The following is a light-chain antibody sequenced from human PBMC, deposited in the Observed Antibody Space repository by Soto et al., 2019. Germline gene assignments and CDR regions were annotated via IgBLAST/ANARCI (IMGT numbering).Light chain of an antibody. CDR3: AGWDDSLNGYV. J-gene: IGLJ1*01. CDR1: SSNIGSNT. CDR2: SNN. V-gene: IGLV1-44*01. Sequence: QSVLTQPPSASGTPGQRVTISCSGSSSNIGSNTVNWYQQLPGTAPKLLIYSNNQRPSGVPDRFSGSKSGTSASLAISGLQYEDEADYYCAGWDDSLNGYVFGNGKKVTVL.